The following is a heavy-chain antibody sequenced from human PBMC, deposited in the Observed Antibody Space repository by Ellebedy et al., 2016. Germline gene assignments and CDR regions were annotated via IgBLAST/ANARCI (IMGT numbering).Heavy chain of an antibody. CDR3: ARATGWFFEA. D-gene: IGHD6-19*01. V-gene: IGHV4-59*01. J-gene: IGHJ5*02. CDR1: GGSIHNYY. CDR2: INYRGNT. Sequence: SETLSLTCTVSGGSIHNYYWSWIRQPPGQGLEWLGYINYRGNTNYNPSLNSRVTISLDTSKNQFSLKLNSVTAADPAVYYCARATGWFFEAWGQGTLVTVPS.